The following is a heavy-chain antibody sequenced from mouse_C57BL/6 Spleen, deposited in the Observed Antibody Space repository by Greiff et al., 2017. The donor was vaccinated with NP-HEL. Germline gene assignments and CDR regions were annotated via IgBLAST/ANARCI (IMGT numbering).Heavy chain of an antibody. J-gene: IGHJ3*01. V-gene: IGHV5-17*01. CDR2: ISSGSSTI. CDR3: EREGLLP. Sequence: EVKLMESGGGLVKPGGSLKLSCAASGFTFSDYGMHWVRQAPEKGLAWVAYISSGSSTIYYADTVKGRFTISRDNAKNTLFLLMTSLRSEDTAMYYCEREGLLPWGQGTLVTVSA. D-gene: IGHD2-3*01. CDR1: GFTFSDYG.